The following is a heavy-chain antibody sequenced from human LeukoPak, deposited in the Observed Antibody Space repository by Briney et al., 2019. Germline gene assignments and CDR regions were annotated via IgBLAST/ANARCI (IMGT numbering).Heavy chain of an antibody. CDR3: ARGRGSIFGVVKWGKIFDY. CDR1: GGSFSGYY. D-gene: IGHD3-3*01. J-gene: IGHJ4*02. Sequence: SETLSLTCAVYGGSFSGYYWSWIRQPPGKGLEWIGEINHSGSTNYNPSLKSRVTISVDTSKNLFSLKLSSVTAADTAVYYCARGRGSIFGVVKWGKIFDYWGQGTLVTVSS. V-gene: IGHV4-34*01. CDR2: INHSGST.